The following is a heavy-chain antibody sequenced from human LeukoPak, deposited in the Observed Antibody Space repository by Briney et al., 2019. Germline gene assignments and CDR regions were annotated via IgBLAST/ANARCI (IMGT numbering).Heavy chain of an antibody. CDR1: GGTFSSYA. J-gene: IGHJ6*02. CDR3: ARAFSYGSGSYYTPYGMDV. V-gene: IGHV1-69*13. D-gene: IGHD3-10*01. CDR2: IIPIFGTA. Sequence: SVKVSYKASGGTFSSYAISWVRQAPGQGLEWMGGIIPIFGTANYAQKFQGRVTITADESTSTAYMELSSLRSEDTAVYYCARAFSYGSGSYYTPYGMDVWGQGTTVTVSS.